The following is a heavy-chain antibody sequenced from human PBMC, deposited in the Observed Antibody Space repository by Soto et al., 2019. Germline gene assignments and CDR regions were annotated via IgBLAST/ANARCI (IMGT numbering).Heavy chain of an antibody. CDR1: GYTFTGYY. CDR3: ARDRPCSGGSCYSGLFDD. Sequence: ASVKVSCKASGYTFTGYYMHWVRQAPGQGLEWMGWINPNSGGTNYAQKFRGWVTMTRDTSISTAYMELSRLRSDDTAVYYCARDRPCSGGSCYSGLFDDWGQGTLVTVSS. CDR2: INPNSGGT. D-gene: IGHD2-15*01. J-gene: IGHJ4*02. V-gene: IGHV1-2*04.